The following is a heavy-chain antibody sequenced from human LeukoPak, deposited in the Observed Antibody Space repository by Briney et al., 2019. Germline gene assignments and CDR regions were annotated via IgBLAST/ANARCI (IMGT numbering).Heavy chain of an antibody. CDR2: ISYIGNTI. D-gene: IGHD4-23*01. V-gene: IGHV3-11*01. J-gene: IGHJ4*02. Sequence: PGGSLRLSCAASGLTFSDFYMTWIRQAPGKGLEWVSYISYIGNTIYYADSVKGRFTISRDNAKNSLYLQMNSLRAEDTAVYYCARTYGGYSDYWGQGTLVTVSS. CDR1: GLTFSDFY. CDR3: ARTYGGYSDY.